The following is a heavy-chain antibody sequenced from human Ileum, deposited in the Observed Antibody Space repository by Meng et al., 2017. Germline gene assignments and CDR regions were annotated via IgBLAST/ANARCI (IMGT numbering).Heavy chain of an antibody. D-gene: IGHD6-13*01. J-gene: IGHJ4*02. V-gene: IGHV3-48*03. CDR3: ARELKNSNSFDY. CDR2: ISTGGSTI. CDR1: GFTFSSYE. Sequence: LKISCAASGFTFSSYELNWVRQAPGKGLEWLSYISTGGSTIYYADSVKGRFTISRDNAKNSLYLEMNSLRAEDTAIYYCARELKNSNSFDYWGQGTLVTVSS.